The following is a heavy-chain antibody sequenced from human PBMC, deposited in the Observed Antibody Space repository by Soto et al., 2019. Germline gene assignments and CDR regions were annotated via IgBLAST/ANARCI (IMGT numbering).Heavy chain of an antibody. J-gene: IGHJ4*02. CDR1: NYTFTRCN. V-gene: IGHV1-18*04. CDR2: ISAYSGNT. Sequence: QVQLVQSGAEVKKPGASVKVSCKASNYTFTRCNISWVRQAPGQGLEWMGWISAYSGNTNYAQKLQGRVTMTTDTSTSTAYMELRSLRSDDTAVYYCARVEMTTISFDYWGQGTLVTVSS. CDR3: ARVEMTTISFDY. D-gene: IGHD4-4*01.